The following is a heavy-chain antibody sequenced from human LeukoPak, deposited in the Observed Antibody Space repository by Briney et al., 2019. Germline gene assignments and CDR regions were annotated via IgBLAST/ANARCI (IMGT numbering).Heavy chain of an antibody. V-gene: IGHV4-59*01. Sequence: ASETLSLTCTVSGGSISSYYWSWIRQPPGKGLEWIGYIYYSGSTNYNPSLKSRVTISVDTSKNHFSLKLSSVTAADTAVYYCATKKSDYDSSGNYWYFDLWGRGTLVTVSS. CDR2: IYYSGST. CDR3: ATKKSDYDSSGNYWYFDL. CDR1: GGSISSYY. D-gene: IGHD3-22*01. J-gene: IGHJ2*01.